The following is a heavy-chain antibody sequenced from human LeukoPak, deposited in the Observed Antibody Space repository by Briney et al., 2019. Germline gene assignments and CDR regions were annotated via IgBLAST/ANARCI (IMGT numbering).Heavy chain of an antibody. CDR2: IIPIFGTA. CDR3: ARAVHDYSERSCFDY. CDR1: GGTFSSYA. V-gene: IGHV1-69*06. J-gene: IGHJ4*02. D-gene: IGHD1-26*01. Sequence: SVKVSCKASGGTFSSYAISWVRQAPGQGLEWMGGIIPIFGTANYAQKFQGRVTITADKSTSTAYMELSSLRSEDTAVYYCARAVHDYSERSCFDYWGQGTLVTVSS.